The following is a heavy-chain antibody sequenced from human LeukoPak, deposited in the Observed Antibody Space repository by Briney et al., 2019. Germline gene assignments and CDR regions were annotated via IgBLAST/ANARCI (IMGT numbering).Heavy chain of an antibody. CDR1: GYTFTGYY. Sequence: ALVKVSCKASGYTFTGYYMHWVRQAPGQGLEWMGWINPKSGGTNYAQKFQGRVTMTRDTSISTAYMELSRLRSDDTAVYYCAERYCSGGSCYLDYWGQGTLVTVSS. CDR2: INPKSGGT. CDR3: AERYCSGGSCYLDY. J-gene: IGHJ4*02. D-gene: IGHD2-15*01. V-gene: IGHV1-2*02.